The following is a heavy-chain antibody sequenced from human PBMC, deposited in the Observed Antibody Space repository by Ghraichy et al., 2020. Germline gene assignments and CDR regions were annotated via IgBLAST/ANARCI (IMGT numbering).Heavy chain of an antibody. CDR3: AKASVDTAMADYYYYGMDV. D-gene: IGHD5-18*01. J-gene: IGHJ6*02. Sequence: GGSLRLSCAASGFTFSSYAMSWVRQAPGKGLEWVSAISGSGGSTYYADSVKGWFTISRDNSKNTLYLQMNSLRAEDTAVYYCAKASVDTAMADYYYYGMDVWGQGTTVTVSS. V-gene: IGHV3-23*01. CDR2: ISGSGGST. CDR1: GFTFSSYA.